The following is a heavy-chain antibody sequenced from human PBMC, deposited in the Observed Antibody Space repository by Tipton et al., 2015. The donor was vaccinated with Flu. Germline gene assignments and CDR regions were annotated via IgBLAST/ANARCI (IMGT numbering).Heavy chain of an antibody. D-gene: IGHD4-11*01. J-gene: IGHJ5*02. CDR1: GYSISSGYY. V-gene: IGHV4-38-2*01. CDR3: ARRDYSNYVSDPKNWFDP. CDR2: VGTMSHSGRT. Sequence: QLVQSGPEVKPSETLSLTCAVSGYSISSGYYWGWIRQPPGKGLEWIGTVGTMSHSGRTYNNPSLKSRVTISVDTSKNQLSLRLTSVTAADTAVYYCARRDYSNYVSDPKNWFDPWGQGILVTVSS.